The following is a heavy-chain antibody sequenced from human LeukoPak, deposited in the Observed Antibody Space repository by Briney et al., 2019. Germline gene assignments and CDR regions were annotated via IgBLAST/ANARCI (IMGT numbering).Heavy chain of an antibody. V-gene: IGHV3-21*01. CDR3: ARVGIRFLEQYYFDY. J-gene: IGHJ4*02. CDR2: ISTSSSYI. D-gene: IGHD3-3*01. CDR1: GFTFSNYG. Sequence: GGSLRLSCAASGFTFSNYGMHWVRQAPGKGLEWLSYISTSSSYIYYADSVKGRFTVSRDNAMNSLFLQMNSLIAEDTAVYYCARVGIRFLEQYYFDYWGQGTLVTVSS.